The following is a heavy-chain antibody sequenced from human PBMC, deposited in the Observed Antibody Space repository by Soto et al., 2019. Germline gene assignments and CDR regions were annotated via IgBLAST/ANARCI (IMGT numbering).Heavy chain of an antibody. CDR3: ARDGIEYSSSSDYYYGMDV. D-gene: IGHD6-6*01. Sequence: SGGSLRLSCAASGFTFSSYSMNWVRQAPGKGLEWVSSISSSSSYIYYADSVKGRFTISRDNAKNSLYLQMNSLRAEDTAVYYCARDGIEYSSSSDYYYGMDVWGQGTTVTVSS. CDR2: ISSSSSYI. V-gene: IGHV3-21*01. J-gene: IGHJ6*02. CDR1: GFTFSSYS.